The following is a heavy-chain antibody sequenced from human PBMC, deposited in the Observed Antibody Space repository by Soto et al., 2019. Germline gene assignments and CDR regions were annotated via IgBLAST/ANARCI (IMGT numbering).Heavy chain of an antibody. J-gene: IGHJ4*02. CDR3: ARSAYDYGGKLVSVAFDY. D-gene: IGHD4-17*01. CDR2: IGTAGDT. Sequence: GGSLRLSCAASGFTFSSYDMHWVRQATGKGLEWVSAIGTAGDTYYPGSVKGRFTISRENAKNSLYLQMNSLRAEDTAVYYCARSAYDYGGKLVSVAFDYWGQGTLVTVSS. V-gene: IGHV3-13*01. CDR1: GFTFSSYD.